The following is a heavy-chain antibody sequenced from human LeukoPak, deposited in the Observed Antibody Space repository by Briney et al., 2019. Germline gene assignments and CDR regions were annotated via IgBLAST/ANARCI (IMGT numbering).Heavy chain of an antibody. CDR3: ARLRSGSYYFDY. D-gene: IGHD3-10*01. Sequence: PSQTLSLTCTVSGGSISSGGYYWSWIRQHPGKGLEWIGYIYYSGSTYYNPSLKSRVIISVDTSKNQFSLKLSSVTAAGTAVYSCARLRSGSYYFDYWGQGTLVTVPS. CDR1: GGSISSGGYY. J-gene: IGHJ4*02. CDR2: IYYSGST. V-gene: IGHV4-31*03.